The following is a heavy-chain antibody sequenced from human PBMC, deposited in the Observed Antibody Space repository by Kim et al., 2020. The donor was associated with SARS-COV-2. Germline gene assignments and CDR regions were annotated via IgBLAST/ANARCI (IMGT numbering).Heavy chain of an antibody. V-gene: IGHV3-23*05. D-gene: IGHD6-13*01. Sequence: YVDSGKGRFTIPRDNSKDTLSLPMNSLTAEDTAVYYCATLGSTWSPEYFHHWGQGTLVTVSS. J-gene: IGHJ1*01. CDR3: ATLGSTWSPEYFHH.